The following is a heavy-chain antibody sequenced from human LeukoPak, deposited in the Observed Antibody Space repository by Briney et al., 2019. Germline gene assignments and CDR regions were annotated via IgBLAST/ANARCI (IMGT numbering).Heavy chain of an antibody. D-gene: IGHD6-13*01. CDR1: GFTFSSYG. Sequence: QPGRSLRLSCAASGFTFSSYGMHWVRQAPGRGLEWVAVISYDGSNKYYADSVKGRFTISRDNSKNTLYLQMNSLRAEDTAVYYCAKDQVESSSWYPSSHYYGMDVWGQGTTVTVSS. CDR3: AKDQVESSSWYPSSHYYGMDV. CDR2: ISYDGSNK. V-gene: IGHV3-30*18. J-gene: IGHJ6*02.